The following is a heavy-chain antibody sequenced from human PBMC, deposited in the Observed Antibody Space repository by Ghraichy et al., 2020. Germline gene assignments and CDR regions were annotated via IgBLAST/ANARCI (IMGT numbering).Heavy chain of an antibody. V-gene: IGHV3-30*18. Sequence: LSLTCAASGFTFSSYGMHWVRQAPGKGLEWVAVISYDGSNKYYADSVKGRFTISRDNSKNTLYLQMNSLRAEDTAVYYCAKDPSPGGLLYYFDYWGQGTLVTVSS. J-gene: IGHJ4*02. CDR2: ISYDGSNK. CDR3: AKDPSPGGLLYYFDY. D-gene: IGHD1-14*01. CDR1: GFTFSSYG.